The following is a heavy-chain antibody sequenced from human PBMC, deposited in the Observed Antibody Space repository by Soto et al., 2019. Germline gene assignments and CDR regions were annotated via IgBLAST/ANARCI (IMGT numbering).Heavy chain of an antibody. V-gene: IGHV3-53*02. J-gene: IGHJ6*01. Sequence: EVQLVETGGGLIQPGGSLRLSCAASGFTVSSNYMSWVRQAPGKGLEWVSLIYSGGHTYYADSVKGRFTISRDNSKNTVYFQMNSLRAEDTAVYYCARDRRGVRVVGGGMDVW. CDR3: ARDRRGVRVVGGGMDV. CDR1: GFTVSSNY. D-gene: IGHD2-15*01. CDR2: IYSGGHT.